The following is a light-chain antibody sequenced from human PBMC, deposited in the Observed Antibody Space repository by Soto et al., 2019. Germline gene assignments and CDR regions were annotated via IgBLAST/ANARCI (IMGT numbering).Light chain of an antibody. J-gene: IGLJ1*01. CDR1: SSNIGAGYD. Sequence: QSVLTQPPAVSGAPGQRVTIPCAGSSSNIGAGYDVQWYQQVPGAAPKLLIYGSSNRPSGVPDRFSGSKSGTSASLAITGLQAEDEADYYCQSHASSLIDYVFGTGTKLTVL. CDR2: GSS. CDR3: QSHASSLIDYV. V-gene: IGLV1-40*01.